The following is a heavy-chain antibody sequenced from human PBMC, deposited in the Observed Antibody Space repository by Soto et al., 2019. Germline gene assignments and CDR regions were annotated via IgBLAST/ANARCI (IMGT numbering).Heavy chain of an antibody. CDR1: GGSISSSSYY. D-gene: IGHD2-8*01. CDR3: ARGSYCTNGVCYPRAHYYYYYMDV. Sequence: PSETLSLTCTVSGGSISSSSYYWGWIRQPPGKGLEWIGSIYYSGSTYYNPSLKSRVTISVDTSKNQFSLKLSSVTAADTAVYYCARGSYCTNGVCYPRAHYYYYYMDVWGKGTTVTVSS. V-gene: IGHV4-39*01. J-gene: IGHJ6*03. CDR2: IYYSGST.